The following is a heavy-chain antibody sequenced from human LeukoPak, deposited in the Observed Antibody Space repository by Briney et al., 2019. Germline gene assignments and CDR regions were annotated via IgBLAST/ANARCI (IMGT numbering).Heavy chain of an antibody. D-gene: IGHD2-15*01. CDR1: GFTFSGSA. J-gene: IGHJ4*01. CDR3: TSWVAAIRDYFDY. Sequence: GGSLRLSCAASGFTFSGSAMHWVRQASGKGLEWVGRIRSKANSYATAYAASVKGRFTISRDDSKNTACLQMNSLKTEDTAVYYCTSWVAAIRDYFDYWGQGTLVTVSS. CDR2: IRSKANSYAT. V-gene: IGHV3-73*01.